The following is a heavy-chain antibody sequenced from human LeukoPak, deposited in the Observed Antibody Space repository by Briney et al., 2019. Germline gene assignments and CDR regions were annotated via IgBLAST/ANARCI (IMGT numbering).Heavy chain of an antibody. J-gene: IGHJ6*03. CDR1: GFTFSSYG. D-gene: IGHD3-10*01. V-gene: IGHV3-23*01. Sequence: GGTLRLSCAASGFTFSSYGMSWVRQAPGKGLEWVSAISGSGGRTYYADSVKGRFTFSRDNSKNPLYLQMNSLRAEDTAVYYCAKAGGGGAITMIRGVKGDYYYMDVWGKGTTVTISS. CDR3: AKAGGGGAITMIRGVKGDYYYMDV. CDR2: ISGSGGRT.